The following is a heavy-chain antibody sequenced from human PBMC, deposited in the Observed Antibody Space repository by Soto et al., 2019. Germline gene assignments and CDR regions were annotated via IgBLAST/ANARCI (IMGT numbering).Heavy chain of an antibody. Sequence: QVHLVQSGAEVKKPGASVKVSCKASGYTFTTYRIHWVRQAPGQGLEWMGWINSYNGNTEYAQKFQGRVTMTTDTSTSTAYMEVRSLTSDDTAVYYWATLFGGSDFAYWGQGILVAVSS. CDR2: INSYNGNT. J-gene: IGHJ4*02. V-gene: IGHV1-18*01. CDR3: ATLFGGSDFAY. D-gene: IGHD1-26*01. CDR1: GYTFTTYR.